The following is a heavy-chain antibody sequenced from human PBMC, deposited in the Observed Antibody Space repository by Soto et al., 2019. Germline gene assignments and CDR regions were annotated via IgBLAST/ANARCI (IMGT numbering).Heavy chain of an antibody. J-gene: IGHJ3*02. V-gene: IGHV3-23*01. CDR3: AKDRYIAYYYRPGAFDI. D-gene: IGHD3-10*01. CDR2: ISGSGGST. CDR1: GFTFSSYA. Sequence: GGSLRLSCAASGFTFSSYAMSWVRQAPGKGLEWVSAISGSGGSTYYADSVKGRFTISRDNSKNTLYLQMNSLRAEDTAVYYCAKDRYIAYYYRPGAFDIRCPGTMVTLSS.